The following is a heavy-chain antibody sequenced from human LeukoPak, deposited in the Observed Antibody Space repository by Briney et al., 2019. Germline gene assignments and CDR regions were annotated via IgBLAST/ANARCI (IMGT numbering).Heavy chain of an antibody. J-gene: IGHJ4*02. V-gene: IGHV3-48*03. D-gene: IGHD3-22*01. CDR1: GFTFSSYE. CDR2: ISSSGSTI. Sequence: PGGSLRLSCAASGFTFSSYEMNWVRQAPGKGLEWVSYISSSGSTIYYADSVKGRFTISRDNAKNSLYLQMNSLRAEDTAVYYCARDRYYYDSSGLVDYWGQGTLVTVSS. CDR3: ARDRYYYDSSGLVDY.